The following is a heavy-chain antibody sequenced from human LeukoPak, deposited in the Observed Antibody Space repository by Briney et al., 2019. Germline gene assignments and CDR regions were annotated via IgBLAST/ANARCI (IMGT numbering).Heavy chain of an antibody. CDR3: ARDTGYCSGGSCYHNYFDY. J-gene: IGHJ4*02. D-gene: IGHD2-15*01. Sequence: PSETLSLTCTVSGDSISSYYWSWIRQPPGKGLEWIGYIYYSGSTNYNPSLKSRVTISVDTSKNQFSLKLSSVTAADTAVYYCARDTGYCSGGSCYHNYFDYWGQGTLVTVSS. CDR2: IYYSGST. V-gene: IGHV4-59*01. CDR1: GDSISSYY.